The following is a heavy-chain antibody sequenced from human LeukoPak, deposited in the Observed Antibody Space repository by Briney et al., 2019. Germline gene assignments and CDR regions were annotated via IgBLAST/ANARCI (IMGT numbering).Heavy chain of an antibody. J-gene: IGHJ3*02. CDR1: GGSIGSYY. V-gene: IGHV4-59*01. CDR3: ARGYCSGGSCYPHAFDI. Sequence: SETLSLTCTVSGGSIGSYYWSWIRQPPGKGLEWIGYIYYSGSTNYNPSLKSRVTISVDTSKNQFSLKLSSVTAADTAVYYCARGYCSGGSCYPHAFDIWGQGTMVTVSS. D-gene: IGHD2-15*01. CDR2: IYYSGST.